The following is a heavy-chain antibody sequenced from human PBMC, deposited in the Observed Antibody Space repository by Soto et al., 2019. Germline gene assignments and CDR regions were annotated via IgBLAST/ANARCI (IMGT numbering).Heavy chain of an antibody. Sequence: EVQLVESGGGVVQPGGSLRLSCAASGFIFSTYWMHWVRQAPGKGLVWVSRINSDGSDTSYADSVKGRFTISRDNAKNTLYLQMNSLRAEDTDVYYCARDLRVGMAGLDYWGQGILVTVSS. CDR3: ARDLRVGMAGLDY. J-gene: IGHJ4*02. CDR1: GFIFSTYW. CDR2: INSDGSDT. D-gene: IGHD6-19*01. V-gene: IGHV3-74*01.